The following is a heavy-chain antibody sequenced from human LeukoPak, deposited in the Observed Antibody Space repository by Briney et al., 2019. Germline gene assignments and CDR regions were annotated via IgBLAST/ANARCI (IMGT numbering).Heavy chain of an antibody. CDR1: GGSISSSSYY. CDR3: AREGGDYDSSGYYYFDY. Sequence: PSETLSLTCTVSGGSISSSSYYWGWIRQPPGKGLEWIGYIYYSGSTNSNPSLKSRVTISVDTSKNQFSLKLSSVTAADTAVYYCAREGGDYDSSGYYYFDYWGQGTLVTVSS. V-gene: IGHV4-61*01. J-gene: IGHJ4*02. D-gene: IGHD3-22*01. CDR2: IYYSGST.